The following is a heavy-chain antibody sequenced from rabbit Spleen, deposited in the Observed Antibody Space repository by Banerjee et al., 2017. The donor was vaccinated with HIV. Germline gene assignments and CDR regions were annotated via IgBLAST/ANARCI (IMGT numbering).Heavy chain of an antibody. CDR2: IYAGSSGST. D-gene: IGHD8-1*01. CDR1: GFSFSSSYY. Sequence: QSLEESGGDLVKPGASLTLTCTASGFSFSSSYYVCWVRQALGKGLEWIACIYAGSSGSTYYASWAKGRFTISKTSSTTVTLQMTSLTVADTATYFCARDTGSSFSSYGMDLWGQGTLVTVS. V-gene: IGHV1S40*01. J-gene: IGHJ6*01. CDR3: ARDTGSSFSSYGMDL.